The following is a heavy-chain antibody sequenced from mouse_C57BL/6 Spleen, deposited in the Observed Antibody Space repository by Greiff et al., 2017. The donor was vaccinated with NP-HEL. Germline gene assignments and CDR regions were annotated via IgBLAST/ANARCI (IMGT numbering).Heavy chain of an antibody. V-gene: IGHV1-54*01. CDR3: ARGDPLYYYLDY. CDR2: INPGSGGT. Sequence: QVQLQQSGAELVRPGTSVKVSCKASGYAFTNYLIEWVKQRPGPGLEWIGVINPGSGGTNSNEKFKGTATLPADKSSSTDYMQRSSLTSEYSAVDFCARGDPLYYYLDYWGQGTTLTVSS. CDR1: GYAFTNYL. D-gene: IGHD3-3*01. J-gene: IGHJ2*01.